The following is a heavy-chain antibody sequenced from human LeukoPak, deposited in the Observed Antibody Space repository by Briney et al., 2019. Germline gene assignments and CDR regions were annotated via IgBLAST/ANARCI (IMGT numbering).Heavy chain of an antibody. J-gene: IGHJ3*02. D-gene: IGHD3-3*01. CDR2: INHSGST. CDR3: ARGRIVGITISPSYAFDI. Sequence: PSETLSLTCAVYGGSFSGYYWSWIRQPPGKGLEWIGEINHSGSTNYNPSLKSRVTISVDTSKNQFSLKLSSVTAADTAVYYCARGRIVGITISPSYAFDIWGQGTMVTASS. CDR1: GGSFSGYY. V-gene: IGHV4-34*01.